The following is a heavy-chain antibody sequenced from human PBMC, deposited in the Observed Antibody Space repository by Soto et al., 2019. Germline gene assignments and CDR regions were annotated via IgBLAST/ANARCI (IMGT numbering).Heavy chain of an antibody. CDR3: ARDLGGDYGHFDY. V-gene: IGHV3-30-3*01. Sequence: GGSLRLSCAASGFTFSSYAMHWVRQAPGKGLEWVAVISYDGSNKYYADSVKGRFTISRDNSKNTLYLQMNSLRAEDTAVYYCARDLGGDYGHFDYWGQGTLVTVSS. D-gene: IGHD4-17*01. J-gene: IGHJ4*02. CDR1: GFTFSSYA. CDR2: ISYDGSNK.